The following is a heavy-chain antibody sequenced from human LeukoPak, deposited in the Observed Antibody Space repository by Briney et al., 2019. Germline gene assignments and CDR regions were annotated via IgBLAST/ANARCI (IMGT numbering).Heavy chain of an antibody. CDR2: INHSGST. CDR3: ARPPRGSGSYNYYYYGMDV. Sequence: SETLSLTCAVYGGSFSVYYWSWIRQPPGKGLEWIGEINHSGSTNYNPSLKSRVTISVDTSKNQFSLKLSSVTAADTAVYYCARPPRGSGSYNYYYYGMDVWGQGTTVTVSS. V-gene: IGHV4-34*01. J-gene: IGHJ6*02. D-gene: IGHD3-10*01. CDR1: GGSFSVYY.